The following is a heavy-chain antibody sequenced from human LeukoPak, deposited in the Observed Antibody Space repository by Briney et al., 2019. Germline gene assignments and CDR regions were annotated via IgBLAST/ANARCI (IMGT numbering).Heavy chain of an antibody. Sequence: SVTVSCKASGGTFSSYAISWVRQAPGQGLEWMGGIIPIFGTANYAQKFQGRVTITADKSTSTAYMELSSLRSEDTAVYYCATVLRYFDWLLPPDYWGQGTLVTVSS. V-gene: IGHV1-69*06. CDR3: ATVLRYFDWLLPPDY. J-gene: IGHJ4*02. D-gene: IGHD3-9*01. CDR2: IIPIFGTA. CDR1: GGTFSSYA.